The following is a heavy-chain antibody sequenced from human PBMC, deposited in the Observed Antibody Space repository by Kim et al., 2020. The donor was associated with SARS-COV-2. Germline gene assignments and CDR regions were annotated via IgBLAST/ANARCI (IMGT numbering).Heavy chain of an antibody. CDR1: GGSISSYY. J-gene: IGHJ4*02. Sequence: SETLSLTCTVSGGSISSYYWSWIRQPPGKGLEWIGYIYYSGSTNYNPSLKSRVTISVDTSKNQFSLKLSSVTAADTAVYYCARANQGKVDTAMVTLDYWGQGTLVTVSS. D-gene: IGHD5-18*01. CDR2: IYYSGST. CDR3: ARANQGKVDTAMVTLDY. V-gene: IGHV4-59*13.